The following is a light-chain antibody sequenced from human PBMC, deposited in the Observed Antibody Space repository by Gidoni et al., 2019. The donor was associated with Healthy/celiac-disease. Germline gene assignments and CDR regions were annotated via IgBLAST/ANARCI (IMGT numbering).Light chain of an antibody. CDR2: GAS. V-gene: IGKV3-15*01. CDR3: QQYNNWPRT. J-gene: IGKJ1*01. Sequence: EIVMTQSPATLSVSPGERATLSCRASQSVSSNLAWYQQKPGQAPRLLIYGASTRATGIPARFSGSGSGPEFTLTISSLQSEDFAVYYCQQYNNWPRTFGQGTKVEIK. CDR1: QSVSSN.